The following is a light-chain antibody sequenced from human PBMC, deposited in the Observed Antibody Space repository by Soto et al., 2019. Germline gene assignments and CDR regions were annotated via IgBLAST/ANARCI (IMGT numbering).Light chain of an antibody. V-gene: IGKV1-33*01. Sequence: DIQMTQSPSSLSASVGGRVTITCQASQDINSYLAWYQQKPGKVPKFLIFDAFNLETGVPSRFSGSGSGTDFTFTISNLQPEDVATYYCQQYDKLPLTFGGGTKVDIK. CDR1: QDINSY. J-gene: IGKJ4*01. CDR2: DAF. CDR3: QQYDKLPLT.